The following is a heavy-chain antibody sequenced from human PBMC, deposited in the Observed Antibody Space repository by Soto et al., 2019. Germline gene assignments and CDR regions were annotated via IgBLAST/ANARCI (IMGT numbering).Heavy chain of an antibody. CDR3: VRKIGYCSGGSCYNNWFDP. Sequence: SETLSLTCTVSGGSISSGDYYWSWIRQPPGKGLEWIGYIYYSGSTYYNPSLKSRVTISVDTSKNQFSLKLSSVTAADTAVYYCVRKIGYCSGGSCYNNWFDPWGQGTLVTVSS. V-gene: IGHV4-30-4*01. D-gene: IGHD2-15*01. CDR2: IYYSGST. CDR1: GGSISSGDYY. J-gene: IGHJ5*02.